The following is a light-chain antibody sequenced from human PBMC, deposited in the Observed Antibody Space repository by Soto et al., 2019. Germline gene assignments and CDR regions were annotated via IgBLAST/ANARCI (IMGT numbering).Light chain of an antibody. CDR3: LRALHTPPS. CDR1: QSLLHSNGYNY. CDR2: LGS. Sequence: DIVMTQSPLSLPVTPGEPASISCRASQSLLHSNGYNYLDWYLQKPGQSPQLLIYLGSNRASGVPDRFSGSGSGPDFTLKSSRVEAEDVGVYYGLRALHTPPSFGQGTRLEI. J-gene: IGKJ5*01. V-gene: IGKV2-28*01.